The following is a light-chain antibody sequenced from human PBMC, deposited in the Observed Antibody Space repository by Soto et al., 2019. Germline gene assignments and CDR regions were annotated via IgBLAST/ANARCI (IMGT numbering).Light chain of an antibody. V-gene: IGLV3-21*02. Sequence: SYELTQPPSVSVAPGQTASLSCGGNNIHSTSVHWYQQKQGQAPVLVVYDDGDRPSGISERISGSKSGNTATLTITRVEAGDEADYFCQVWDSGSDQGVFGGGTKRTVL. CDR1: NIHSTS. J-gene: IGLJ3*02. CDR3: QVWDSGSDQGV. CDR2: DDG.